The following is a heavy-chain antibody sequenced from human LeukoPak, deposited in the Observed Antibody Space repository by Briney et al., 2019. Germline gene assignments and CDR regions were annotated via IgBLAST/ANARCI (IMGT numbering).Heavy chain of an antibody. CDR3: VKLFHVGGWWPDDY. D-gene: IGHD6-19*01. CDR2: IRYDGSNK. V-gene: IGHV3-30*02. J-gene: IGHJ4*02. Sequence: GGSLRLSCTASGFTFGDYAMSWFRQAPGKGLEWVAFIRYDGSNKYYADSVKGRFTISRDNSKNTLYLQMNSLRAEDTAVYYCVKLFHVGGWWPDDYWGQGTLVTVSS. CDR1: GFTFGDYA.